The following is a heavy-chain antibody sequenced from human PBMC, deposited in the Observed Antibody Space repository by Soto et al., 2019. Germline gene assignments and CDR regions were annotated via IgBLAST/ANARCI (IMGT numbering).Heavy chain of an antibody. V-gene: IGHV1-69*06. Sequence: GASANVSCKASGGTFSSYAISWVRQAPGQGLEWMGGIIPIFGTANYAQKFQGRVTITADKSTSTAYMELSSLRSEDTAVYYCVSMVNPIDYWGQGTLVTVSS. CDR1: GGTFSSYA. D-gene: IGHD3-10*01. J-gene: IGHJ4*02. CDR3: VSMVNPIDY. CDR2: IIPIFGTA.